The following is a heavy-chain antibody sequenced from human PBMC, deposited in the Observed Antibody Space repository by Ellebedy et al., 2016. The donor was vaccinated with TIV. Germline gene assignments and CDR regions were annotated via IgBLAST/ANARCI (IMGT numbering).Heavy chain of an antibody. J-gene: IGHJ4*02. Sequence: GESLKISCKGSGYRFTSYWIGSVRQMPGKGLEWMGIFYPGDSDSRYSPSFQGQVTISADKSISTAYLQWSSLKASDTSMYYCARHRADTTGSYYPEYWGQGTLVTVSS. CDR3: ARHRADTTGSYYPEY. CDR2: FYPGDSDS. CDR1: GYRFTSYW. V-gene: IGHV5-51*01. D-gene: IGHD3-10*01.